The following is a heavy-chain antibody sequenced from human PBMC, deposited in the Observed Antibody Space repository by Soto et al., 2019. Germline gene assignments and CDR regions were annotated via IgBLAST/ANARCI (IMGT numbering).Heavy chain of an antibody. D-gene: IGHD6-13*01. CDR3: ERFSSSWYMDY. V-gene: IGHV3-21*01. J-gene: IGHJ4*02. Sequence: PGGSLRLSCAASGFTFSSYYINWVRQAPWKGLEWVSLISRSTSYIYYADSVKGRFTISRDNAKNSLYLQMNSLRVDDTAVYYCERFSSSWYMDYWGQGNRVSVYS. CDR2: ISRSTSYI. CDR1: GFTFSSYY.